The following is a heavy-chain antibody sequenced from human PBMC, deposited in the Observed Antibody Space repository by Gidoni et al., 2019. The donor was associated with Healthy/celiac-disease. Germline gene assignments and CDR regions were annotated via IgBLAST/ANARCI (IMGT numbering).Heavy chain of an antibody. J-gene: IGHJ6*02. V-gene: IGHV3-23*01. D-gene: IGHD3-22*01. CDR3: AKGGAITMIVVVTEDSYYGMDV. CDR2: ISGSGGST. CDR1: GLTCSSYD. Sequence: EVQLLESGGGLVQPGGSRRPSCAASGLTCSSYDMSGGRQAPGKGLEFVSAISGSGGSTYYSDSVNGRFTISRDNSKNTLYLQMNSLRAEDTAVYYCAKGGAITMIVVVTEDSYYGMDVWGQGTTVTVSS.